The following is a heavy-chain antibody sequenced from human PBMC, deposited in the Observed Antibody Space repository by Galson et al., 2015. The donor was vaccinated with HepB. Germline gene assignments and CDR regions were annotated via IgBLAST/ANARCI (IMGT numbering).Heavy chain of an antibody. CDR2: IWYDGSNK. CDR3: AKSRQLVQYYFDY. Sequence: SLRLSCAASGFTFSSYGMHWVRQAPGKGLEWVAVIWYDGSNKYYADSVKGRFTISRDNSKNTLYLQMNSLRAEDTAVYYCAKSRQLVQYYFDYWGQGTLVTVSS. J-gene: IGHJ4*02. CDR1: GFTFSSYG. D-gene: IGHD6-6*01. V-gene: IGHV3-33*06.